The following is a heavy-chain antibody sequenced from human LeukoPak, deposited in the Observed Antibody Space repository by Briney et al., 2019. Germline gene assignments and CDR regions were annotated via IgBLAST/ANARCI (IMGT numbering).Heavy chain of an antibody. CDR1: GFTFSSYA. V-gene: IGHV3-23*01. CDR2: ISGGGDT. J-gene: IGHJ6*02. D-gene: IGHD3-16*02. Sequence: GGSLRLSCAASGFTFSSYAMSWVRQAPGKGLEWVSVISGGGDTYYADSVKGRFTISRDNSKNTLYLQMNSLRAEDTAVYYCARESSRLRLGELSFFPYYYGMDVWGQGTTVTVSS. CDR3: ARESSRLRLGELSFFPYYYGMDV.